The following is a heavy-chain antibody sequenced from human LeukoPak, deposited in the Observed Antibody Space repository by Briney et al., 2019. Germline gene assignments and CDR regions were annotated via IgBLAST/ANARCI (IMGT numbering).Heavy chain of an antibody. CDR3: ARDYGPYAFDI. Sequence: GGSLRLSCAASGFIFSNYAMNWVRQAPGKGLQWVSSIRGGGANPTYIESVKGRFTISRDNSKNTLYLQMNSLRAEDTAVYYCARDYGPYAFDIWGQGTMVTVSS. CDR2: IRGGGANP. D-gene: IGHD3-16*01. CDR1: GFIFSNYA. V-gene: IGHV3-23*01. J-gene: IGHJ3*02.